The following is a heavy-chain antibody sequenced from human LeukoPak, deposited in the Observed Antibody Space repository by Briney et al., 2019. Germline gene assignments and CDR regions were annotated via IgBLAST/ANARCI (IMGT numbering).Heavy chain of an antibody. J-gene: IGHJ5*02. CDR2: IYYSGST. D-gene: IGHD2-15*01. CDR1: GGSISSSSYY. Sequence: SETLSLTCTVPGGSISSSSYYWGWIRQPPGKGLEWIGSIYYSGSTYYNPSLKSRVTISVDTSKNQFSLKLSSVTAADTAVYYCARPGQGGSSPNWFDPWGQGTLVTVSS. CDR3: ARPGQGGSSPNWFDP. V-gene: IGHV4-39*01.